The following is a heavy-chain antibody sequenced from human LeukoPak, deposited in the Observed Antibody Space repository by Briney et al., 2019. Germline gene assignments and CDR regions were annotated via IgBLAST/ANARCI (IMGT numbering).Heavy chain of an antibody. J-gene: IGHJ4*02. CDR3: AMNGGGDSGYGNFDY. D-gene: IGHD5-12*01. V-gene: IGHV3-9*01. Sequence: GRSLRLSCAVSGFTFDDYAMHWVRQVPGKGLGWVSGINWNSDSIGYADSVKGRFTTSRDNAKNSLYLQMNSLRAEDTAFYYCAMNGGGDSGYGNFDYWGQGTLVTVSS. CDR1: GFTFDDYA. CDR2: INWNSDSI.